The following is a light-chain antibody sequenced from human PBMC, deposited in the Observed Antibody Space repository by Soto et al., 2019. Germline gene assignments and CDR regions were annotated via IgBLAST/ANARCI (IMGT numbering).Light chain of an antibody. CDR1: QSVLYSSNNRNY. CDR2: WAS. Sequence: DIVMTQSPDSLAVSLGERVTINCKSSQSVLYSSNNRNYLAWYQQKPGQPPNLLIYWASTRESGVPDRFSGSGSGTDFTLTISSLQAEDEAVYYCQQYYNTRWTFGQGTKVEIK. CDR3: QQYYNTRWT. J-gene: IGKJ1*01. V-gene: IGKV4-1*01.